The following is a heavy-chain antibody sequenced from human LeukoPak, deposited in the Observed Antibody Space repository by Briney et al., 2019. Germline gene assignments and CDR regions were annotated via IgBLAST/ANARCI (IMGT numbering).Heavy chain of an antibody. D-gene: IGHD1-26*01. J-gene: IGHJ4*02. Sequence: ASVKVSCKASGYTLTSYDINWVRQATGQGLEWMGWMNPNSSNTGYAQKFQGRVTMTRNTSISTAYMELSSLRSEDTAVYYCARAPSLRVGATLYYFDYWGQGTLVTVSS. CDR2: MNPNSSNT. CDR1: GYTLTSYD. V-gene: IGHV1-8*01. CDR3: ARAPSLRVGATLYYFDY.